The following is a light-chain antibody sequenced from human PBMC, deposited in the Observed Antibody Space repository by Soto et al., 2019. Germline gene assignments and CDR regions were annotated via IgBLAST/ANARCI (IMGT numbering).Light chain of an antibody. J-gene: IGLJ3*02. Sequence: QSALTQPASVSGSPGQXXTISXTGTGSDVGGYDYVSWYQQHPGRAPKLMIXXVNRRPSGVSNRFSGSKSGNTASLTISGLQAEDEAHYYCNSYTSSSTLVFGGGTKLTVL. V-gene: IGLV2-14*01. CDR1: GSDVGGYDY. CDR2: XVN. CDR3: NSYTSSSTLV.